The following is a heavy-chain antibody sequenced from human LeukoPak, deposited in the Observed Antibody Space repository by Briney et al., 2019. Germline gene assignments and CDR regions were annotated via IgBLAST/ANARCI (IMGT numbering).Heavy chain of an antibody. D-gene: IGHD4-11*01. V-gene: IGHV1-46*01. Sequence: ASVKVSCKASGYTFTGYYMHWVRQAPGQGLEWMGIINPSGGSTSYAQKFQGRVTMTRDTSTSTVYMELSSLRSEDTAVYYCARAAPGAVTNALEYFQHWGQGTLVTVSS. CDR1: GYTFTGYY. J-gene: IGHJ1*01. CDR2: INPSGGST. CDR3: ARAAPGAVTNALEYFQH.